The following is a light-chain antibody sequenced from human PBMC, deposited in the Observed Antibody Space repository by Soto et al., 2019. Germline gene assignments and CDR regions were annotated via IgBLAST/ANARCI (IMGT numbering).Light chain of an antibody. CDR1: QSVLYISNNKNY. CDR2: WAS. CDR3: QQYYSTPFT. J-gene: IGKJ3*01. Sequence: DIVMTQSPDSLAVSLGERATINCKSSQSVLYISNNKNYLAWYQQKPGQPPKLLIYWASTRESGVPDRFSGSGSGTDFTLTISSLPAEDVAVYYCQQYYSTPFTFGPGTKVDIK. V-gene: IGKV4-1*01.